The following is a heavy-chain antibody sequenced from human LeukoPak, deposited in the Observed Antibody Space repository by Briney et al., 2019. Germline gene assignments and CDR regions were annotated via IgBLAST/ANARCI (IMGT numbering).Heavy chain of an antibody. Sequence: SETLSLTCTVARYAISSGYNWGWIRQSPGKGLEWIGSVHHSGSTYYNPSLKSRVTISVDMSKNQYSLKLTSVTAADTAVYYCARDRSGDFYHYYYYIDVWGKGTAVTVSS. D-gene: IGHD4-17*01. CDR1: RYAISSGYN. V-gene: IGHV4-38-2*02. J-gene: IGHJ6*03. CDR3: ARDRSGDFYHYYYYIDV. CDR2: VHHSGST.